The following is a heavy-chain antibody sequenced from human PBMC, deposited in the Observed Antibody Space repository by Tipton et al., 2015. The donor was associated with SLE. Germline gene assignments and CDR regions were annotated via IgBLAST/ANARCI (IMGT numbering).Heavy chain of an antibody. J-gene: IGHJ3*01. CDR1: GFTFSAHW. Sequence: SLRLSCAASGFTFSAHWMDWVRQAPGKGLEWVAKMNIDGSQKYYVDSVKGRFTISRDNAENSLYLQMNSLRADDTAVYYCARHLGVIVAFEVWGQGTVLTVSS. CDR3: ARHLGVIVAFEV. CDR2: MNIDGSQK. V-gene: IGHV3-7*01. D-gene: IGHD3-10*01.